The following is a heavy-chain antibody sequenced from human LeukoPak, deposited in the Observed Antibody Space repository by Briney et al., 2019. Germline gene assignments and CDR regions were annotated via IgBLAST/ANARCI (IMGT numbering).Heavy chain of an antibody. J-gene: IGHJ5*02. D-gene: IGHD2-21*02. CDR2: INTNTGNS. CDR3: ARDRDPDLVNWFDP. CDR1: GYTFTSYA. V-gene: IGHV7-4-1*02. Sequence: ASVKVSCKASGYTFTSYAMNWVRQAPGQGLEWMGWINTNTGNSTYAQGFTGRFVFSLDTSVSTAYLQISSLKAEDTAVYYCARDRDPDLVNWFDPWGQGTLVTVSS.